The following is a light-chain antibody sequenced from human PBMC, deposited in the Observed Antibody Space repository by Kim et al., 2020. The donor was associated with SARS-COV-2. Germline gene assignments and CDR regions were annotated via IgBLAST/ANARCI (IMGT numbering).Light chain of an antibody. CDR2: DVS. CDR1: SSDVGGYDY. CDR3: CSYAGSYTWV. Sequence: QSALTQPRSVSGSPGQSVTISCTGTSSDVGGYDYVSWYQQHPDKALKFMIYDVSKRPSGVPDRFSGSKSANTASLTISGLQAEDEADYYCCSYAGSYTWVFGGGTQLTVL. J-gene: IGLJ3*02. V-gene: IGLV2-11*01.